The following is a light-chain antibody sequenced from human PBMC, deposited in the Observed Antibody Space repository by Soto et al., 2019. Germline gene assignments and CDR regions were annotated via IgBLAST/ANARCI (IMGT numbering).Light chain of an antibody. Sequence: AIQMTQSPSSLSASVGDRVTITCRASQGIRNDLGWYQQKPGKAPKLLIYAASSLQSGVPSRFSGSGSSTDFTLTISSLQPEDFAAYYCVQDYNYPLTFGGGTKVEIK. J-gene: IGKJ4*01. CDR2: AAS. V-gene: IGKV1-6*01. CDR1: QGIRND. CDR3: VQDYNYPLT.